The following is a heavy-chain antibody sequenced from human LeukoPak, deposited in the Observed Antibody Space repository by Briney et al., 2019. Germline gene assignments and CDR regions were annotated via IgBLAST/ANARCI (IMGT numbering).Heavy chain of an antibody. CDR2: LSGGVVST. V-gene: IGHV3-23*01. D-gene: IGHD5-24*01. CDR3: AKDRDGDGWDYYYYMDV. CDR1: GFTFSSDG. J-gene: IGHJ6*03. Sequence: GGSLRLFCAASGFTFSSDGMGWVRQALGEGREWVSALSGGVVSTYYADSVKGRFTISRDNSKTPLYLQMNRLRAEDTAVYYCAKDRDGDGWDYYYYMDVWGKGTTVTISS.